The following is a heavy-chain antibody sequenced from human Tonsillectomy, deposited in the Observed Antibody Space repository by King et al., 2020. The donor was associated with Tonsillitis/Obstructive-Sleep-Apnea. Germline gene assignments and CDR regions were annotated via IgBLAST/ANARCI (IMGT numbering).Heavy chain of an antibody. CDR2: ISSISSYT. J-gene: IGHJ4*02. V-gene: IGHV3-11*05. Sequence: HVQLVESGGGLVKPGGSLRLSCAASGFTFSDYYMSWIRQAPRKGLEWVSYISSISSYTNYADSVKGRFTISRDNAKNSLYLQMNSLRAEDTAVYYCARRMITFGGVIVYFDYWGQGTLVTVSS. CDR3: ARRMITFGGVIVYFDY. D-gene: IGHD3-16*02. CDR1: GFTFSDYY.